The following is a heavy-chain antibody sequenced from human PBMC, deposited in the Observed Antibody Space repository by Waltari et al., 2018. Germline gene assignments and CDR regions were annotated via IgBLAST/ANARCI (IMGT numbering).Heavy chain of an antibody. J-gene: IGHJ3*02. Sequence: QVQLVQSGAEVKKPGASVTVSCKVSGYTLTELSMHWVRQVPGKGLGWMGGFDPDYGETIYAQKFQGRVTMTEDTSTDTAYMELSSLRSEDTAVYYCATVDERAAYCGGDCYPGAFDIWGQGTMVTVSS. CDR2: FDPDYGET. CDR3: ATVDERAAYCGGDCYPGAFDI. CDR1: GYTLTELS. D-gene: IGHD2-21*01. V-gene: IGHV1-24*01.